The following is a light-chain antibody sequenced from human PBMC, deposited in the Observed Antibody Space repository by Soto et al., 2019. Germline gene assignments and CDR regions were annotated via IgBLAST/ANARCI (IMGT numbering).Light chain of an antibody. CDR2: DVS. J-gene: IGLJ2*01. CDR3: SSYTSSSTLVV. V-gene: IGLV2-14*03. CDR1: SSDVGGYNY. Sequence: QSVLTQPRSVSGSPGQSVTISCTGTSSDVGGYNYVSWYQQHPGKVPKLMIYDVSNRPSGVSNRFSGSKSGNTASLTISGLQAEDEADYYCSSYTSSSTLVVFGGGTKVTVL.